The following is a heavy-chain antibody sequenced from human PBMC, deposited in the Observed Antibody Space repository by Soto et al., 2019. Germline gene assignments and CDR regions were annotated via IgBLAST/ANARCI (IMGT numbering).Heavy chain of an antibody. D-gene: IGHD2-21*02. CDR3: AADARVVVTAMMDY. J-gene: IGHJ4*02. CDR2: IVVGSGNT. Sequence: ASVKVSCKASGFTFTSSAVQWVRQARGQRLEWIGWIVVGSGNTNYAQKFQERVTITRDMSTSTAYMELSSLRSEDTAVYYCAADARVVVTAMMDYWGQGTLVTVSS. V-gene: IGHV1-58*01. CDR1: GFTFTSSA.